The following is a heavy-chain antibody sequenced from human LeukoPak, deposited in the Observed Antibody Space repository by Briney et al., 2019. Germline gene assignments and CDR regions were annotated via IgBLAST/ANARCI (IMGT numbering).Heavy chain of an antibody. CDR1: GFTFSSYG. V-gene: IGHV3-33*06. Sequence: PGRSLRLSCAASGFTFSSYGMHWVRQAPGKGLEWVAVIWYDGSNKYYADSVKGRFTISRDNSKNTLYLQMNSLRAEDTAVYYCANDSSGYFDYWGQGTLVTVSS. CDR2: IWYDGSNK. J-gene: IGHJ4*02. D-gene: IGHD3-22*01. CDR3: ANDSSGYFDY.